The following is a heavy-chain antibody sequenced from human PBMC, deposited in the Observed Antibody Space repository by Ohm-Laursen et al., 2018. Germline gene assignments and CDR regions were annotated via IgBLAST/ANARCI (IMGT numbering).Heavy chain of an antibody. CDR1: GYTFTSYG. V-gene: IGHV1-18*01. CDR2: ISAYNGNT. J-gene: IGHJ4*02. CDR3: ARGPMIVVYYYFDY. D-gene: IGHD3-22*01. Sequence: GSSVNVSCKTSGYTFTSYGISWVRQAPGQGLEWMGWISAYNGNTNYAQKLQGRVTMTTDTSTSTAYMELRSLRSDDTAVYYCARGPMIVVYYYFDYWGQGTLVTVSS.